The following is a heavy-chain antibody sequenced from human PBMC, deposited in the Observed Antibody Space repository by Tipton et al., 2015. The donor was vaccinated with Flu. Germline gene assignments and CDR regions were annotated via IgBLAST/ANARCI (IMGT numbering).Heavy chain of an antibody. CDR2: INHSGST. J-gene: IGHJ4*02. CDR3: ARVRSYYDSSGYYYAFDY. D-gene: IGHD3-22*01. Sequence: TLSLTCAVYGGSFSGYYWSWIRQPPGKGLEWIGEINHSGSTNYNPSLKSRVTISVDTSKNQFSLKLSSVTAADTAVYYCARVRSYYDSSGYYYAFDYWGQGTLVTVSS. CDR1: GGSFSGYY. V-gene: IGHV4-34*01.